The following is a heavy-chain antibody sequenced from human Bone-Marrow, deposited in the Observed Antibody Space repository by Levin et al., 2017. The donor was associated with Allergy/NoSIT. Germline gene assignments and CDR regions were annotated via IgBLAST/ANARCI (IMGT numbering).Heavy chain of an antibody. CDR2: IGTAGDT. D-gene: IGHD6-19*01. Sequence: GESLKISCAASGFTFSSYDMHWVRQATGKGLEWVSAIGTAGDTYYPGSVKGRFTISRENAKNSLYLQMNSLRAGDTAVYYCARASETAVGPGSGFDYWGQGTLVTVSS. CDR1: GFTFSSYD. J-gene: IGHJ4*02. CDR3: ARASETAVGPGSGFDY. V-gene: IGHV3-13*01.